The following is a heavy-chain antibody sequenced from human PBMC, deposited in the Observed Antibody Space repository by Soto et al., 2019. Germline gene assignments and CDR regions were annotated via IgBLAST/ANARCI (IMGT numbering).Heavy chain of an antibody. V-gene: IGHV4-31*03. CDR3: ARAGWQPGGFDY. CDR2: IYYSGST. Sequence: PSETLSLTCTVSGGSISSGGYYWSWIRQHPGKGLEWIGYIYYSGSTYYNPSLKSRVTISVDTSKNQFSLKVSSVTAADTAVYYCARAGWQPGGFDYWGQGTLVTVSS. CDR1: GGSISSGGYY. D-gene: IGHD2-15*01. J-gene: IGHJ4*02.